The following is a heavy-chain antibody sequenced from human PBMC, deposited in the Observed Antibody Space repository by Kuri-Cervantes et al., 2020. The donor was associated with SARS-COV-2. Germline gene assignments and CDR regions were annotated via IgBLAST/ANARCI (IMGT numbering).Heavy chain of an antibody. V-gene: IGHV1-8*03. CDR1: GYSFTSYD. CDR3: ARGGAHDAFDT. J-gene: IGHJ3*02. Sequence: ASVKVSCKGSGYSFTSYDINWVRQATGQGLEWMGWMNPNSGNTGYAQKFQGRVTITRNTSISTAYMELSSLRSEDTAVYYCARGGAHDAFDTWGQGTMVTVSS. D-gene: IGHD3-10*01. CDR2: MNPNSGNT.